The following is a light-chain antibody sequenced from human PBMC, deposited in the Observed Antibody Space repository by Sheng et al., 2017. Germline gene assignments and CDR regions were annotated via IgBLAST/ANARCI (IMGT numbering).Light chain of an antibody. V-gene: IGKV1-8*01. CDR1: QGISSY. CDR2: ATS. Sequence: AIRMTQSPSSLSASTGDRVTITCRASQGISSYLAWYQQKPGEAPRLLIYATSSLHVGVPSRFSGGGSGPDFTLTISSLQPEDFATYYCQQSYNTPYTFGQGTKLEIK. CDR3: QQSYNTPYT. J-gene: IGKJ2*01.